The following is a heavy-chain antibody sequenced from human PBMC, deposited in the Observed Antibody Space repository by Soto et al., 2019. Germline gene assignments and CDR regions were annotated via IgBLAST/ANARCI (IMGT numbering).Heavy chain of an antibody. Sequence: VKVSCKASGYSFTDYHIHWVRQAPGQGLEWLGRINPKSGGTSTAQKFQGWVTVTTDTSISTASMELTRLTSDDTAIYYCARGDSTDCSNGVCSFFYNHDMDVWGQGTTVTVSS. CDR3: ARGDSTDCSNGVCSFFYNHDMDV. J-gene: IGHJ6*02. V-gene: IGHV1-2*04. CDR1: GYSFTDYH. CDR2: INPKSGGT. D-gene: IGHD2-8*01.